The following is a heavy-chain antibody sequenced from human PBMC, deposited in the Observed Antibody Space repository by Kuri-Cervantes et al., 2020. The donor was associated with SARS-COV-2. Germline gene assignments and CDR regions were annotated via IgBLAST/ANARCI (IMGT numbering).Heavy chain of an antibody. Sequence: GGSLRLSCAASGFTLSSHSVNWVRQAPGKGPEWVSSIGSRSSSTYYSDSVRGRFTISRDNAKNSLYLQMNSLRAEDTAVYYCASERAGPRGGFDSWGPGTLVTVSS. D-gene: IGHD2-15*01. CDR2: IGSRSSST. CDR3: ASERAGPRGGFDS. J-gene: IGHJ4*02. V-gene: IGHV3-21*01. CDR1: GFTLSSHS.